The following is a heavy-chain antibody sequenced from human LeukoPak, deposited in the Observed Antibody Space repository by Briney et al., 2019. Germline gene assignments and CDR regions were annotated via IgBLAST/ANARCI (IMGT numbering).Heavy chain of an antibody. D-gene: IGHD3-10*01. V-gene: IGHV4-39*07. Sequence: SETLSLTCTVSGGSISSTGTTSYWRWIRQPPGKGLEYIASINYAGTTYYNPSLKSRVTISVDTSKNQFSLKLTSVTAADTAVYYCARVYNYGSGSLPWFDPWGQGTLVTVSS. CDR3: ARVYNYGSGSLPWFDP. CDR1: GGSISSTGTTSY. CDR2: INYAGTT. J-gene: IGHJ5*02.